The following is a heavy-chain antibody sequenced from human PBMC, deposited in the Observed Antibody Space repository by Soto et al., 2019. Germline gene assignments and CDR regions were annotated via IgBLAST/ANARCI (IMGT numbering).Heavy chain of an antibody. D-gene: IGHD2-8*02. CDR1: GGSFSGYY. J-gene: IGHJ4*02. CDR3: ARDKITGLFDY. V-gene: IGHV4-34*01. Sequence: QVQLQQWGAGLLKPSETLSLTCAVYGGSFSGYYWTWIRQPPGTGLEWIGEINHSGSTNYNPSLKGRVTISVDTSTNQFSLKLTSVPAADTAVYYCARDKITGLFDYWGQGTLVTVSS. CDR2: INHSGST.